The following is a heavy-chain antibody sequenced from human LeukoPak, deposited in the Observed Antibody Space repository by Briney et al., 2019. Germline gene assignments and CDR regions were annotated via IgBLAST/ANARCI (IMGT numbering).Heavy chain of an antibody. J-gene: IGHJ4*02. CDR2: ISGSGGST. CDR1: GFTFSSYW. Sequence: PGGSLRLSCAASGFTFSSYWMHWVRQAPGKGLEWVSAISGSGGSTYYADSVKGRFTISRDNSKNTLYLQMNSLRAEDTAVYYCATPDRHYGSPGGYWGQGTLVTVSS. V-gene: IGHV3-23*01. CDR3: ATPDRHYGSPGGY. D-gene: IGHD4-17*01.